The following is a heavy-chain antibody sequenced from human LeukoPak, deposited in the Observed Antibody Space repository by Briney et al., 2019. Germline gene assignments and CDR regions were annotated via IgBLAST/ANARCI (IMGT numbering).Heavy chain of an antibody. CDR1: GFNLNDYY. D-gene: IGHD3-16*02. J-gene: IGHJ3*02. CDR2: MRRGSDYK. CDR3: ARELGVSRAFDI. V-gene: IGHV3-11*05. Sequence: PGGSLRLSCVGSGFNLNDYYMAWIRQTPGKGLQRVSYMRRGSDYKVYADSVRGRFTISRDNGKNSFFLQMNSVTAEDTAIYYCARELGVSRAFDIWGQGTMVTVSS.